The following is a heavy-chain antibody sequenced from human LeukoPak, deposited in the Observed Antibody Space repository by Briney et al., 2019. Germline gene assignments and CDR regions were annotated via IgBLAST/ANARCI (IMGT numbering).Heavy chain of an antibody. D-gene: IGHD6-19*01. Sequence: SETLSLTCSVSGGSISSYYWSWIRQPPGKGLEWIGYIYYSGSTNYNPSLKSRVTISVDTSKTQFSLKLSSVTAADTAVYYCARYHTNGWFDYWGQGTLVTVSS. V-gene: IGHV4-59*01. CDR3: ARYHTNGWFDY. CDR2: IYYSGST. CDR1: GGSISSYY. J-gene: IGHJ4*02.